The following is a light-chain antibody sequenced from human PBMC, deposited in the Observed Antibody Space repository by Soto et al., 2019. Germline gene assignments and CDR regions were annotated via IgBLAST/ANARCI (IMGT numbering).Light chain of an antibody. CDR3: SSFTTSSTCV. J-gene: IGLJ1*01. V-gene: IGLV2-14*03. CDR2: DVN. CDR1: ISDIGRYNY. Sequence: SVLAQLASVSGSRGQPINISYTGTISDIGRYNYVSWFQQHPGKVPKLIIYDVNNWPSGVSDRLPGSKSGNTASLTISGLQPEDEADYYCSSFTTSSTCVFGTGTKVTVL.